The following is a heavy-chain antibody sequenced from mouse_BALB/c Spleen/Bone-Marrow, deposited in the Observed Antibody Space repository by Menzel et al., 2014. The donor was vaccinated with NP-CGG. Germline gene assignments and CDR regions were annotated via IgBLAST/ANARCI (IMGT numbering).Heavy chain of an antibody. J-gene: IGHJ2*01. V-gene: IGHV4-1*02. CDR3: ARQGFYCKGNY. D-gene: IGHD3-3*01. CDR1: GFDFSRYW. CDR2: INPDSSTI. Sequence: EVQLVESGGGLVQPGGSLKLSCAASGFDFSRYWMSWVRQAPGKGLEWIAEINPDSSTINYTPSLKDKFIISRDNAKNTLYLQMSRVRSEDTAHYYGARQGFYCKGNYWGQGTTLTVSS.